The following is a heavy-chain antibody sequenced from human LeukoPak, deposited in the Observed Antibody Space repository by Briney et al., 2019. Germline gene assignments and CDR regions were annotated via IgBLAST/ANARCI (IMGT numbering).Heavy chain of an antibody. CDR3: ASSVSGYDWCFDY. D-gene: IGHD5-12*01. CDR2: ISYDGSNK. J-gene: IGHJ4*02. CDR1: GFTFSSYA. Sequence: PGGSLRLPCAASGFTFSSYAMHWVRQAPGKGLEWVAVISYDGSNKYYADSVKGRFTISRDNSKNTLYLQMNSLRAEDTAVYYCASSVSGYDWCFDYWGQGTLVTVSS. V-gene: IGHV3-30-3*01.